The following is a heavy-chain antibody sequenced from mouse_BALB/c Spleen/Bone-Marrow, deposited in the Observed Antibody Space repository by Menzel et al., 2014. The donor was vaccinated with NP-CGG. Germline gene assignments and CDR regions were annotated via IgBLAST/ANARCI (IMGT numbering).Heavy chain of an antibody. D-gene: IGHD5-1*01. CDR2: IDPSNSET. V-gene: IGHV1-74*01. CDR3: ARTYQPRRAMDY. Sequence: VKLMESGPELVRPGASVKMSCTASDYTFTSYWMHWVKQRPGQGLEWIGMIDPSNSETRLNQKFKDKATLNADKSSNPAYMLLSSLTSEDSAVYYCARTYQPRRAMDYWGQGSSVTVSS. J-gene: IGHJ4*01. CDR1: DYTFTSYW.